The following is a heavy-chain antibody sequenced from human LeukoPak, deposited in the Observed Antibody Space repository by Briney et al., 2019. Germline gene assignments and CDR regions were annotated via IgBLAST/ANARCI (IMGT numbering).Heavy chain of an antibody. CDR1: GFTFSRYA. V-gene: IGHV3-23*01. D-gene: IGHD3-22*01. Sequence: GGSLRLSCAASGFTFSRYAMSWVRQAPGKGLEWVSAISDSGGSTYYADSVKGRFTISRDNPKNTLYLQMNSLRAEDTAVYYCAKSGSSGYLNSFDYWGQGTLVTVSS. CDR3: AKSGSSGYLNSFDY. J-gene: IGHJ4*02. CDR2: ISDSGGST.